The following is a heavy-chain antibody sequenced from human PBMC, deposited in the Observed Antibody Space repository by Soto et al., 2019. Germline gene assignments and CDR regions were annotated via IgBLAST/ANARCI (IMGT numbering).Heavy chain of an antibody. CDR1: GFTFSTYS. V-gene: IGHV3-30*04. Sequence: GGSLRLSCAASGFTFSTYSMHWVRQAPGKGLEWVAGISSDGSNKYYADSVKGRFTISRDNSKDTLYLQMNSLRAEDTAVFYCAREGLYFDSTGYPYYFDYWGQGTLVTVTS. CDR3: AREGLYFDSTGYPYYFDY. CDR2: ISSDGSNK. D-gene: IGHD3-22*01. J-gene: IGHJ4*02.